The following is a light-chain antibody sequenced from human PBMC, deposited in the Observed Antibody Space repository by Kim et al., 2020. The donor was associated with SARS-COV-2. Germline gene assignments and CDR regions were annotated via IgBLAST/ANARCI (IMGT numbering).Light chain of an antibody. CDR3: QAWDSSTYV. J-gene: IGLJ1*01. CDR1: KLGDKY. V-gene: IGLV3-1*01. Sequence: SVSPGQTASITCSGDKLGDKYACWYQQKPGQSPVLVIYQDSKRPSVIPERFSGSNSGNTATLTLSGTQAMDEADYYCQAWDSSTYVFGTGTKVTVL. CDR2: QDS.